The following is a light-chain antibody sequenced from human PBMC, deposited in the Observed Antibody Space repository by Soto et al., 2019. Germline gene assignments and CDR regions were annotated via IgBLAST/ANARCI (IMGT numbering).Light chain of an antibody. CDR2: AAS. V-gene: IGKV1-39*01. Sequence: DIQMTQSPSSLSASVGDRVTITCRASQSISSSLNWYQQKPGNAPKLLIYAASSLQSGVPSRFSGIGSGTDFTLTIGSLQPEDFATYYCQQSYSTPITFGQGTRLEI. CDR1: QSISSS. J-gene: IGKJ5*01. CDR3: QQSYSTPIT.